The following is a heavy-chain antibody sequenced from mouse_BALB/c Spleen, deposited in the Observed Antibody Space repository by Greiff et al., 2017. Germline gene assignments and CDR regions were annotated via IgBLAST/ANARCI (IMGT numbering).Heavy chain of an antibody. Sequence: EVMLVESGGGLVQPGGSMKLSCVASGFTFSNYWMNWVRQSPEKGLEWVAEIRLKSNNYATHYAESVKGRFTISRDDSKSSVYLQMNNLRAEDTGIYYCTGDPFAYWGQGTLVTVSA. CDR1: GFTFSNYW. J-gene: IGHJ3*01. CDR2: IRLKSNNYAT. V-gene: IGHV6-6*02. CDR3: TGDPFAY.